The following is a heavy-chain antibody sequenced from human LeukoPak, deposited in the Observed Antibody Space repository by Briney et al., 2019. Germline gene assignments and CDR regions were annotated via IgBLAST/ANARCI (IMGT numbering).Heavy chain of an antibody. CDR2: IYTRGIT. J-gene: IGHJ6*02. CDR1: GGSISSDY. V-gene: IGHV4-4*07. CDR3: ARDPDFLTGYGMDV. Sequence: SETLSLTCTVSGGSISSDYWSWIRQPARKGLEWIGRIYTRGITNYNPSLKSRVTMSVDTSKNQFSLKLSSVTAADTAVYYCARDPDFLTGYGMDVWGQGTTVTVSS. D-gene: IGHD7-27*01.